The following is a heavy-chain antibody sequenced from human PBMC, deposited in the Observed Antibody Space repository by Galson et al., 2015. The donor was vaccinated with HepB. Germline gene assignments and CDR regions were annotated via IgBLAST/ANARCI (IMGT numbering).Heavy chain of an antibody. CDR3: ASLGPYGDYDAFDI. CDR2: ISYDGSNK. V-gene: IGHV3-30*14. Sequence: SLRLSCAASGFTFSSYAMHWVRQAPGKGLEWVAVISYDGSNKYYADSVKGRFTISRDNSKNTLYLQMNSLRAEDTAVYYCASLGPYGDYDAFDIWGQGTMVTVSS. D-gene: IGHD4-17*01. J-gene: IGHJ3*02. CDR1: GFTFSSYA.